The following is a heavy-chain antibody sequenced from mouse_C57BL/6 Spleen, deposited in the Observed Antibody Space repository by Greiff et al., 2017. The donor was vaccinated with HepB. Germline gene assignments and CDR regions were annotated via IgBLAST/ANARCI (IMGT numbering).Heavy chain of an antibody. D-gene: IGHD2-4*01. CDR1: GYTFTDYY. CDR3: ARDYYDYGHYYAMDY. Sequence: EVQVVESGPVLVKPGASVKMSCKASGYTFTDYYMNWVKQSHGKSLEWIGVINPYNGGTSYNQKFKGKATLTVDKSSSTAYMELNSLTSEDSAVYYCARDYYDYGHYYAMDYWGQGTSVTVSS. CDR2: INPYNGGT. V-gene: IGHV1-19*01. J-gene: IGHJ4*01.